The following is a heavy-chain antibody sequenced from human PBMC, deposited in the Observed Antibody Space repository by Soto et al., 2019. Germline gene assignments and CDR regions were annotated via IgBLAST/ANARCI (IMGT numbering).Heavy chain of an antibody. CDR3: ATEMGATQGPFDN. D-gene: IGHD1-26*01. CDR1: GFTINTHA. J-gene: IGHJ4*02. Sequence: PGGSLRLSCAASGFTINTHAMSWVRQAPGQGLEWVSGLSNTGRRTSYAASVKGRFNISRDNSENTVYLQMNSLRVEDTAVYYCATEMGATQGPFDNWGQGTLVTVSS. V-gene: IGHV3-23*01. CDR2: LSNTGRRT.